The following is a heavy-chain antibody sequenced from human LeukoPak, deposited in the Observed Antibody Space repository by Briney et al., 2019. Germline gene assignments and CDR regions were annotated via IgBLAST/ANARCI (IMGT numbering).Heavy chain of an antibody. D-gene: IGHD5-18*01. J-gene: IGHJ4*02. V-gene: IGHV3-15*01. Sequence: GGSLRLSCAASGFTFSNAWMSWVRQAPGKGREWVGRIKSKTDGRTTDYAAPVKGRFTISRDDSKNTLYLQMNSLKTEDTAVYYCTTDQAMAPYWGQGTLVTVSS. CDR3: TTDQAMAPY. CDR1: GFTFSNAW. CDR2: IKSKTDGRTT.